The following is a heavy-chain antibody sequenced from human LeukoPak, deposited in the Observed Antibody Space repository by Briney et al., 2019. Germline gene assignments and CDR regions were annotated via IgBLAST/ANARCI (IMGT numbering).Heavy chain of an antibody. J-gene: IGHJ4*02. CDR1: GYTFTNYG. CDR2: ISADYGNT. CDR3: ARFWSGAGFFDY. D-gene: IGHD3-3*01. V-gene: IGHV1-18*01. Sequence: ASVKVSCKASGYTFTNYGITWVRQAPGQGLEWMGWISADYGNTNYAQKLQGRVTMTRDTSTSTVYMEMRSLRSDDTAVYYCARFWSGAGFFDYWGQGTLVTVSS.